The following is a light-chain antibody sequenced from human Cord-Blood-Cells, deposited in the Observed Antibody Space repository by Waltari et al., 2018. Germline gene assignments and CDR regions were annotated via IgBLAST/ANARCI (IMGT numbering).Light chain of an antibody. J-gene: IGKJ1*01. CDR3: QQYYSTPWT. Sequence: DIVMTQSPDSLAVSLGGRAPINCQSRQSVLYSSNNKNYLAWYQQKPGKPPKLLVYWASTRESGVPDRFSGSGSGTDFTLTISSLQAEDVAVYYCQQYYSTPWTFGQGTKVEIK. CDR1: QSVLYSSNNKNY. CDR2: WAS. V-gene: IGKV4-1*01.